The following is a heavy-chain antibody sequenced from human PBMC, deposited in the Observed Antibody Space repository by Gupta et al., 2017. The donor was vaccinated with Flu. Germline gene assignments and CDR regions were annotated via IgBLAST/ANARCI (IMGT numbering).Heavy chain of an antibody. V-gene: IGHV3-30*18. J-gene: IGHJ6*03. D-gene: IGHD6-13*01. CDR2: ISYDGSNK. CDR3: AKGHSSSWYFNDYMDV. Sequence: YGMHWVRQAPCKGLEWVAVISYDGSNKYYADSVKGRFTISRDNSKNTLYLQMNSLRAEDTAVYYCAKGHSSSWYFNDYMDVWGKGTTVTVSS. CDR1: YG.